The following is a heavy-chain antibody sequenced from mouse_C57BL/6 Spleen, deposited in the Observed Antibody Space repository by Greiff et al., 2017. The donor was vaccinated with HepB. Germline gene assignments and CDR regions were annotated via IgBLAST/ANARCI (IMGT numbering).Heavy chain of an antibody. CDR3: ASHDYTWFAY. V-gene: IGHV1-42*01. D-gene: IGHD2-4*01. J-gene: IGHJ3*01. Sequence: EVKLMESGPELVKPGASVKISCKASGYSFTGYYMNWVKQSPEKSLEWIGEINPSTGGTTYNQKFKAKATLTVDKSSSTAYMQLKSLTSEDSAVYYCASHDYTWFAYWGQGTLVTVSA. CDR1: GYSFTGYY. CDR2: INPSTGGT.